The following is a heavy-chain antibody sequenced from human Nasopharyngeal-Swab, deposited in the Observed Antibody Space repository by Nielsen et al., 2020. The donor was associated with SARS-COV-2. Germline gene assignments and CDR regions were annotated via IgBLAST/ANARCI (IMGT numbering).Heavy chain of an antibody. V-gene: IGHV1-3*01. CDR2: ITAANGNT. D-gene: IGHD6-13*01. CDR1: GYSLMSQA. CDR3: ARDDGRSWLLDK. J-gene: IGHJ4*02. Sequence: ASVKVSCKASGYSLMSQAMHWVRQAPGQRLEWMGWITAANGNTEYSRKFHDRLTLSSDTSANTAYMDLSGLRSEDTALYYCARDDGRSWLLDKWGQGTLVTVSA.